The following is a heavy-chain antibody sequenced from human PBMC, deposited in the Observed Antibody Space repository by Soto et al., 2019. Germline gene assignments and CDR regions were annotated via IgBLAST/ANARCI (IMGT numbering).Heavy chain of an antibody. J-gene: IGHJ4*02. V-gene: IGHV1-8*01. CDR2: MNPNSGNT. D-gene: IGHD6-6*01. CDR3: ARAEPYSTSSPFDY. CDR1: GYTFTNYN. Sequence: QVQLVQSGAEVKKPGASVNVSCKTSGYTFTNYNINWVRQATGQGLEWMGWMNPNSGNTGYAQKFQGRVTMTRNTSITTAYMELSSLRSGDTAVYYCARAEPYSTSSPFDYWGQGTLVTVSS.